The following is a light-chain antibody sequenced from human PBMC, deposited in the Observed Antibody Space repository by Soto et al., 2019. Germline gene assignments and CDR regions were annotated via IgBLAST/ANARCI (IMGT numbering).Light chain of an antibody. CDR2: ATS. CDR1: RNVSIY. CDR3: QQSYKMPS. V-gene: IGKV1-39*01. Sequence: EIPLTQSPSSLAASVGYRLTLTCLASRNVSIYLNWYQHKPGKGPTLLIHATSNLQIGVPSRFSGSGSGTEFTLTISSLEPEDFGTYYCQQSYKMPSFGQGTRLEIK. J-gene: IGKJ5*01.